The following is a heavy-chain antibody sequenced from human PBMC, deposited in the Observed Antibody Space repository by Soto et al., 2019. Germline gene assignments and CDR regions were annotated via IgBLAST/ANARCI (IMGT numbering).Heavy chain of an antibody. V-gene: IGHV1-18*01. CDR3: ARDGLYCISTSCYRSLDV. CDR2: ISAYNGNT. D-gene: IGHD2-2*01. CDR1: GYTFTSYG. J-gene: IGHJ6*02. Sequence: QVQLVQSGAEVKKPGASVKVSCKASGYTFTSYGISWVRQAPGQGLEWMGWISAYNGNTNYAQKLQGRVTMTTDTSTSTAYMELRSVRSDDTAVYYCARDGLYCISTSCYRSLDVWGQGTTVTVSS.